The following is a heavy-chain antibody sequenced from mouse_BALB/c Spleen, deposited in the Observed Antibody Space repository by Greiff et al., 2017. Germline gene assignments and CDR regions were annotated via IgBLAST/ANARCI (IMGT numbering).Heavy chain of an antibody. D-gene: IGHD2-14*01. CDR3: TITDCRYRYYYAMDY. CDR2: IYPGNSDT. Sequence: EVQLQQSGTVLARPGASVKMSCKASGYTFTSYWMHWVKQRPGQGLEWIGAIYPGNSDTSYNQKFKGKAKLTAVTSASTAYMELSSLTNEDSAVYYCTITDCRYRYYYAMDYWGQGTSVTVSS. CDR1: GYTFTSYW. V-gene: IGHV1-5*01. J-gene: IGHJ4*01.